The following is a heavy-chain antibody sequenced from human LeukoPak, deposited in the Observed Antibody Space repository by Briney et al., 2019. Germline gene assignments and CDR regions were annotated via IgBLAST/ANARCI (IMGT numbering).Heavy chain of an antibody. CDR1: GYTFTSYD. V-gene: IGHV1-46*01. D-gene: IGHD4-23*01. CDR2: INPSGGST. J-gene: IGHJ3*02. CDR3: ARDYGGNSVLNDAFDI. Sequence: ASVKVSCKASGYTFTSYDINWVRQAPGQGLEWMGIINPSGGSTSYAQKFQGRVTMTRDMSTSTVYMELSSLRSEDTAVYYCARDYGGNSVLNDAFDIWGQGTMVTVSS.